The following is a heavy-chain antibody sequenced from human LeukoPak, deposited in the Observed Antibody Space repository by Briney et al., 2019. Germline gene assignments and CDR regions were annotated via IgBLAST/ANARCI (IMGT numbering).Heavy chain of an antibody. D-gene: IGHD3-22*01. CDR3: ARGTYYYDSSGYLGDAFDI. Sequence: GGSLRLSCAASGFTFTSCGMNWVRQAPGKGLEWVSTISGSGGSTYYADSVKGRFTISRDNSKNTLFLQMNSLRAEDTAVYYYARGTYYYDSSGYLGDAFDIWGQGTMVTVSS. J-gene: IGHJ3*02. CDR1: GFTFTSCG. CDR2: ISGSGGST. V-gene: IGHV3-23*01.